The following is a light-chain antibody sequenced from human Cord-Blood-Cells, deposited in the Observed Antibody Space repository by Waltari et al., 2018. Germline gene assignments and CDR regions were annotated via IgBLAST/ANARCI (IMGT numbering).Light chain of an antibody. CDR3: QTWGTGIHVV. V-gene: IGLV4-69*01. J-gene: IGLJ2*01. CDR1: SGHSSSA. CDR2: LNSDGSH. Sequence: QLVLTQSPSASASLGASVKLPCTLSSGHSSSAIAWHQQQPEKGPRYLMKLNSDGSHSKGDGIPDRFSGSSSGAERYLTISSLQSEDEADYYCQTWGTGIHVVFGGGTKLTVL.